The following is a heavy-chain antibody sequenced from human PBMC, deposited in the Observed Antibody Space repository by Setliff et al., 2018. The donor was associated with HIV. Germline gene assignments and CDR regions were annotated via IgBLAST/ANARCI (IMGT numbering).Heavy chain of an antibody. J-gene: IGHJ6*03. CDR1: GFTVSSNY. Sequence: GSLRLSCAASGFTVSSNYMSWVRQAPGKGLEWVSVTYSGGSTYYADSVKGRFTISRDNSKNTLYLQMNSLRAEDTAVYYCARDQWGYSYGYYYYYYMDVWGKGTTVTVSS. D-gene: IGHD5-18*01. V-gene: IGHV3-66*02. CDR3: ARDQWGYSYGYYYYYYMDV. CDR2: TYSGGST.